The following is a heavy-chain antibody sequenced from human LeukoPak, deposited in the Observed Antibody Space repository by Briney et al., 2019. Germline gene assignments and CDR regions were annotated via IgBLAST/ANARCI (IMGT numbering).Heavy chain of an antibody. CDR1: GFTFSSYA. V-gene: IGHV3-33*08. CDR3: ARDRLYYYYYYGMDV. Sequence: GGSLRLSCAASGFTFSSYAMSWVRQAPGKGLEWVAVIWYDGSNKYYADSVKGRFTISRDNSKNTLYLQMNSLRAEDTAVYYCARDRLYYYYYYGMDVWGQGTTVTVSS. J-gene: IGHJ6*02. CDR2: IWYDGSNK. D-gene: IGHD2-8*01.